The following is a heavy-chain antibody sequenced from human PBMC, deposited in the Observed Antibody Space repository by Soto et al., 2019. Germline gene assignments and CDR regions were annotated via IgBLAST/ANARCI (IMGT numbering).Heavy chain of an antibody. Sequence: EVQLVESGGGFIQPGGSLRLSCAASGFTVSRNYMSWVRQAPGKGLEWISVIYTGGGTYYADSVKGRFTISRDNSKNTVYLQMNSLRAEDTAVYYCAREEDYGGYVGASDIWGQGTMVTVSS. CDR2: IYTGGGT. D-gene: IGHD4-17*01. CDR3: AREEDYGGYVGASDI. V-gene: IGHV3-53*01. J-gene: IGHJ3*02. CDR1: GFTVSRNY.